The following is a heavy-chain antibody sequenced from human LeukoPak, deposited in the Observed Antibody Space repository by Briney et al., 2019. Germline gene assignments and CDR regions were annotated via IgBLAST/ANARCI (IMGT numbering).Heavy chain of an antibody. CDR1: GKTLSDLS. CDR3: VTGFTTMAVDYFDY. Sequence: ASVKVSFKVSGKTLSDLSIHWLRQPPGKGLGWLGGSDPEDGERIYAQMFQGRVTMTEDTSIDTAYMELSSLRSEDTAVYYCVTGFTTMAVDYFDYWGQGTLVTVSS. D-gene: IGHD5-18*01. V-gene: IGHV1-24*01. CDR2: SDPEDGER. J-gene: IGHJ4*02.